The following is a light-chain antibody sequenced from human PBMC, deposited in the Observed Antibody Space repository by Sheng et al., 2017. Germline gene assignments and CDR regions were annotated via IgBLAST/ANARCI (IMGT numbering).Light chain of an antibody. V-gene: IGKV3-11*01. CDR1: QSVIRY. Sequence: EIVLTQSPATLSLSPGERVTLSCRASQSVIRYLAWYQQKPGQAPRLVIYGASNRAAGIPARFSGSGSGTDFTLTISSLEPEDVAVYYCQQRSNWPLTFGGGTKVEI. CDR3: QQRSNWPLT. CDR2: GAS. J-gene: IGKJ4*01.